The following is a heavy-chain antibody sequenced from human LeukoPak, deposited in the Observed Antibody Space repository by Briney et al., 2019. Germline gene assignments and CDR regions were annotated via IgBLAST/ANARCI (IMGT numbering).Heavy chain of an antibody. CDR1: GGTFSSYA. CDR2: IIPILGIA. Sequence: ASVKVSCKASGGTFSSYAISWVRQAPGQGLEWMGRIIPILGIANYAQKFQGRVTITADKSTSTAYMELSSLRSEDTAVYYCARDRGDIVVVTAHAFDIWGQGTMVTVSS. D-gene: IGHD2-21*02. V-gene: IGHV1-69*04. J-gene: IGHJ3*02. CDR3: ARDRGDIVVVTAHAFDI.